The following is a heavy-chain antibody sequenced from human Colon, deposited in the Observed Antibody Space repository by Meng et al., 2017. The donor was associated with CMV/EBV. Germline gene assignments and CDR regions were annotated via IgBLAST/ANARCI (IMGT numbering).Heavy chain of an antibody. Sequence: GGSLRPSCTASGFTFSNYWMHWVRQVPGKGLEWVSRISTDGVSTSYAGSVEGRFIISRDNAKNTLYLQMNSLRAEDTAVYYCARVFDYWTGYYWGWGQGTLVTVSS. V-gene: IGHV3-74*01. CDR1: GFTFSNYW. CDR3: ARVFDYWTGYYWG. CDR2: ISTDGVST. J-gene: IGHJ4*02. D-gene: IGHD3/OR15-3a*01.